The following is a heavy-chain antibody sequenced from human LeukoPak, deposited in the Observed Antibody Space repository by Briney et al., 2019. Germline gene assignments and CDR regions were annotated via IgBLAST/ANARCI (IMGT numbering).Heavy chain of an antibody. J-gene: IGHJ5*02. V-gene: IGHV4-39*01. CDR1: GGSISSSRYY. CDR2: IYYSGST. D-gene: IGHD3-10*01. Sequence: PSETLSLTCTVSGGSISSSRYYWGWIRQPPGKGLEWIGSIYYSGSTYYNPSLKSRVTISVDTSKNQFSLKLSSVTAADTAVYYCARHAKSSSELLWFGELGNWFDPWGQGTLVTVSS. CDR3: ARHAKSSSELLWFGELGNWFDP.